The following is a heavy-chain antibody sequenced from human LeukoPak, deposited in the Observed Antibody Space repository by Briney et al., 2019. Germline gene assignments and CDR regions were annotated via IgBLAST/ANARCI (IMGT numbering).Heavy chain of an antibody. D-gene: IGHD2-2*01. CDR1: GFSFSQYG. J-gene: IGHJ6*02. V-gene: IGHV3-33*01. CDR3: ARALGYCSSTSCYGVYYGMDV. Sequence: GRSLRLSCAASGFSFSQYGMHWVRQAPGKGLEWVAVIWYDGSNKNYADSVKGRFTISRENAKNSLYLQMNSLRAGDTAVYYCARALGYCSSTSCYGVYYGMDVWGQGTTVTVSS. CDR2: IWYDGSNK.